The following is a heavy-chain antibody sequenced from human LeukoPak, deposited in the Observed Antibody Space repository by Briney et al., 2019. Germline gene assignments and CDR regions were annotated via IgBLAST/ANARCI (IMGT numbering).Heavy chain of an antibody. Sequence: GGSLRLSCAASGFTFNSYATAWVRQAPEKGLEWVSSITDNGISTYYADSVKGRFTISRDNSKNTLFLQMNSLRAEDTAVYFCAKGLRGRYDYWGQGTLVTVSS. J-gene: IGHJ4*02. CDR1: GFTFNSYA. D-gene: IGHD1-26*01. V-gene: IGHV3-23*01. CDR3: AKGLRGRYDY. CDR2: ITDNGIST.